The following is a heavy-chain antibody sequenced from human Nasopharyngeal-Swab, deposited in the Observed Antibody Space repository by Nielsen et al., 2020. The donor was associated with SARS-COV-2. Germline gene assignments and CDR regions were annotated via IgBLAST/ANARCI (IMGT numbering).Heavy chain of an antibody. V-gene: IGHV4-59*01. CDR3: ARGYHDKSVYYYDWYFDL. D-gene: IGHD3-22*01. J-gene: IGHJ2*01. CDR2: IHRSGST. Sequence: WIRQPPGKGLEWIGNIHRSGSTNYNPSLKSRVTISVDTSKNQFSLKLTSVTAADTAIYYCARGYHDKSVYYYDWYFDLWGRGTLVTVSS.